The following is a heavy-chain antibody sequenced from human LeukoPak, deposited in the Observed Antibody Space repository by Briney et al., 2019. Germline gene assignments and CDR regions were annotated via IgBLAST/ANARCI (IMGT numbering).Heavy chain of an antibody. CDR1: GFTFSSYD. CDR3: AREDEYSSSSFDY. J-gene: IGHJ4*02. Sequence: GGSLRLSCAASGFTFSSYDMNWVRQAPGKGLEWVSYISSGASAIYYADSVEGRFTISRDNAQNSLYLQMNSLRAEDTAVYYCAREDEYSSSSFDYWGQGTLVTVSS. V-gene: IGHV3-48*03. D-gene: IGHD6-6*01. CDR2: ISSGASAI.